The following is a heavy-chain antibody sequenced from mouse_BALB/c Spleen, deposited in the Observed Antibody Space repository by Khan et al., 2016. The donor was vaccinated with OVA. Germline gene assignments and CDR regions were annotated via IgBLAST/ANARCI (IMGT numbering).Heavy chain of an antibody. CDR2: IYPGDGDS. CDR3: ARSGHPDFYYAMDY. V-gene: IGHV1-80*01. CDR1: GYAFSRYW. Sequence: QVQLQQSGAELVRPGSSVKISCKASGYAFSRYWMNWVKQRPGQGLEWIGQIYPGDGDSNYNGKFKGKATLTADKSSSTAYMQLSSLTSEDSAVYVCARSGHPDFYYAMDYWGQGTSVTVSS. J-gene: IGHJ4*01. D-gene: IGHD3-1*01.